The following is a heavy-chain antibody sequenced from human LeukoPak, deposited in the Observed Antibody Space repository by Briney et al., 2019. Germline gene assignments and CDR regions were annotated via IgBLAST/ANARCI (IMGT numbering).Heavy chain of an antibody. J-gene: IGHJ4*02. V-gene: IGHV3-21*01. CDR3: AREGATAGSGYYFDY. CDR2: ISSSSSSI. Sequence: GRSLRLSCAASGFTFSSYAMHWVRQAPGKGLEWVSSISSSSSSIYYADSVRGRFTISRDNTKKSLYLQMNSLRAEDTAVYYCAREGATAGSGYYFDYWGQGSLVTVSS. CDR1: GFTFSSYA. D-gene: IGHD6-13*01.